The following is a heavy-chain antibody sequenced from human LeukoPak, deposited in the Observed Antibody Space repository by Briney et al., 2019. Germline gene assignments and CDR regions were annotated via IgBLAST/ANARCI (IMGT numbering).Heavy chain of an antibody. J-gene: IGHJ5*02. CDR1: GYTFTSYG. V-gene: IGHV1-18*01. Sequence: ASVKVSCEASGYTFTSYGISWVRQAPGQGLEWMGWISAYNGNTNYAQKLQGRVTMTTDTSTSTAYMELRSLRSDDTAVYYCARVPPPRITMVPRTNWFDPWGQGTLVTVSS. D-gene: IGHD3-10*01. CDR3: ARVPPPRITMVPRTNWFDP. CDR2: ISAYNGNT.